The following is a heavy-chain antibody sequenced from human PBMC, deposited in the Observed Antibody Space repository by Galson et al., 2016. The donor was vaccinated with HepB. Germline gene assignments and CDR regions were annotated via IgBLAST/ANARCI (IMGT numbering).Heavy chain of an antibody. CDR2: ISSASATI. CDR1: GMTFSDSH. CDR3: ANDQKPRGFDY. V-gene: IGHV3-11*01. Sequence: SLRLSCAASGMTFSDSHMSWIRQPPGRGLEWVAYISSASATISYADSVRGRFTISRDNRRSLLFLEMNSLRAEDTALYYCANDQKPRGFDYWGQGTLVTVPS. D-gene: IGHD3-10*01. J-gene: IGHJ4*02.